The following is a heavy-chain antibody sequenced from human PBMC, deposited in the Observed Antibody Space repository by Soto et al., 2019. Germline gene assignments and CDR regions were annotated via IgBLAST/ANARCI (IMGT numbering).Heavy chain of an antibody. CDR2: INPSGGST. V-gene: IGHV1-46*03. Sequence: QVQLVQSGAEVKKPGASVKVSCKASGYTFTTYYMYWVRQAPGQGLEWMGVINPSGGSTNYAQKFQDRVTMTSDTSTSTVYMEMSSLRPEDTAVYYCARVRMGYGMDVWGQGTTVTVSS. CDR1: GYTFTTYY. D-gene: IGHD1-26*01. CDR3: ARVRMGYGMDV. J-gene: IGHJ6*02.